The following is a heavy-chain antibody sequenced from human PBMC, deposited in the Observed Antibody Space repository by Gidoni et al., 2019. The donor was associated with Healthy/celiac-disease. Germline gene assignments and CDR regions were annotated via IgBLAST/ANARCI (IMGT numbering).Heavy chain of an antibody. CDR2: IYSGGST. CDR3: ARVGRSGWYSRNNWFDP. V-gene: IGHV3-53*01. D-gene: IGHD6-19*01. J-gene: IGHJ5*02. CDR1: GFTVSRNY. Sequence: EVQLVESGGGLIQPGGSLRLSCAASGFTVSRNYMSWVRQAPGKGLEWVSVIYSGGSTYYADSVKGRFTISRDNSKNTLYLQMNSLRAEDTAVYYCARVGRSGWYSRNNWFDPWGQGTLVTVSS.